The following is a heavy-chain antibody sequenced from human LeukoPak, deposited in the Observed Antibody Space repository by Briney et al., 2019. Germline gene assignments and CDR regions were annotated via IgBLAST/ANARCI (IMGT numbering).Heavy chain of an antibody. CDR1: AGSISSYY. J-gene: IGHJ4*02. CDR2: IYYSGST. D-gene: IGHD4-17*01. Sequence: SETLSLTCTVPAGSISSYYWSWIRQPPGKGLESIGYIYYSGSTNYNPSLKSRVTISIDTSKNQFSLNLGSVTAADTAIYYCARQNFLVTTGGPSFYFDYWGQGALVTVSS. V-gene: IGHV4-59*08. CDR3: ARQNFLVTTGGPSFYFDY.